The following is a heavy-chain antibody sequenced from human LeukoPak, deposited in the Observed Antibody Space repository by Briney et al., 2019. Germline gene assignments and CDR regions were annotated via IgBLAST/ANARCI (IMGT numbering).Heavy chain of an antibody. CDR1: GFTFSSYG. D-gene: IGHD3-3*01. J-gene: IGHJ4*02. Sequence: GGSLRLSCAASGFTFSSYGMHWVRQAPGKGLEWVAVIWYDGSNKYYADSVKGRFTISRDNSKNTLYLQMNSLRAEDTAVYYCAKDLEYTYYFDSWGQGTLLTVSS. V-gene: IGHV3-33*06. CDR2: IWYDGSNK. CDR3: AKDLEYTYYFDS.